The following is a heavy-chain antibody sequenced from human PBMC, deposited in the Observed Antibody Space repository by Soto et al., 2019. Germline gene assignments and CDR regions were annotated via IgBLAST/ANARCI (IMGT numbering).Heavy chain of an antibody. CDR1: GFTFGDYA. V-gene: IGHV3-49*03. J-gene: IGHJ6*02. Sequence: GGSLRLSCTASGFTFGDYAMSWFRQAPGKGLEWVGFIRSKAYGGTTEYAGSVKGRFTISRDDSKSMAYLQMNSLKTEDTAVYYCTRDETAARYYYYYGMDVWGQGTTVTVSS. D-gene: IGHD6-6*01. CDR3: TRDETAARYYYYYGMDV. CDR2: IRSKAYGGTT.